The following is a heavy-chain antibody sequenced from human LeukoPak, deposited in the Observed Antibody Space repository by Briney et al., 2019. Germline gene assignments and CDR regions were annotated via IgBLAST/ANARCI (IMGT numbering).Heavy chain of an antibody. CDR2: IKEDGSEK. CDR3: ARVHHSSSWGTDDC. D-gene: IGHD6-13*01. Sequence: GGSLRLSCAASGFTFSSYGMHWVRQAPGKGLEWVANIKEDGSEKYYVDSVRGRFTISRDNAKYSLYLHMNSLRAEDTAVYYCARVHHSSSWGTDDCWGQGTLVTVSS. V-gene: IGHV3-7*01. J-gene: IGHJ4*02. CDR1: GFTFSSYG.